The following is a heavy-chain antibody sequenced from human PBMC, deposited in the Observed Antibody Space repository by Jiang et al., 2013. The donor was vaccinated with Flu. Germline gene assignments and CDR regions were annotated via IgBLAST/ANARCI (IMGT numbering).Heavy chain of an antibody. J-gene: IGHJ4*02. Sequence: QLVESGAEVKKPGESLKMSCKGSGYSFTNYWIGWVRQMPGKGLEWMGIIYPGDSNTKYNPPFQGQVSISVDKSITTAYLQWSSLKASDTAMYYCTRALNGLFYFDYWGQGTPVTVSS. CDR2: IYPGDSNT. D-gene: IGHD3/OR15-3a*01. V-gene: IGHV5-51*01. CDR3: TRALNGLFYFDY. CDR1: GYSFTNYW.